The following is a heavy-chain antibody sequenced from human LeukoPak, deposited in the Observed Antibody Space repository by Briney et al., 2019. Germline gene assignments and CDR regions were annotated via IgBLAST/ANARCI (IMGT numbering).Heavy chain of an antibody. CDR3: ARVAKYYYGSGSYRPHYFEY. V-gene: IGHV5-51*01. Sequence: GESLKISCKGSGYRFTSYWIAWVRQMPGKGLEWMGIIYPGDSDTRYSPSFQGHVTLSADKSTSTAYLQWSSLRASDTAMYYCARVAKYYYGSGSYRPHYFEYWGQGTLVTVSS. CDR2: IYPGDSDT. CDR1: GYRFTSYW. J-gene: IGHJ4*02. D-gene: IGHD3-10*01.